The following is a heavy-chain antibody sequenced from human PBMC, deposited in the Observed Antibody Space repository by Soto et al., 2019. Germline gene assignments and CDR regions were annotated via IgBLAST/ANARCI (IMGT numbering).Heavy chain of an antibody. CDR2: FHYSGST. D-gene: IGHD6-19*01. CDR3: ARHKGSGSLDY. CDR1: RSLISSDSHF. V-gene: IGHV4-39*01. J-gene: IGHJ4*02. Sequence: ETLSLSCTFSRSLISSDSHFLRWIRQPPGKDLEWIGTFHYSGSTYYNPSLKSRVTISVDTSKNQFSLKLSAVTAADTAVYYCARHKGSGSLDYWGQGDLVTAPQ.